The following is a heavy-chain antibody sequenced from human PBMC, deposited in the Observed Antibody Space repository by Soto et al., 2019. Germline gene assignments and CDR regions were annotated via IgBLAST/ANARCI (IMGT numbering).Heavy chain of an antibody. CDR1: GGSFTGYY. Sequence: SETLSLTCVVSGGSFTGYYWSWVRQPPRKGLELIGEINHSGNTNYNTSIKSRVTISVDASKNQFSLNLRSVTATDTAVYYCARDAKSYYYDITKYYFDCWDQVTLVTVSS. D-gene: IGHD3-22*01. V-gene: IGHV4-34*01. CDR3: ARDAKSYYYDITKYYFDC. CDR2: INHSGNT. J-gene: IGHJ4*02.